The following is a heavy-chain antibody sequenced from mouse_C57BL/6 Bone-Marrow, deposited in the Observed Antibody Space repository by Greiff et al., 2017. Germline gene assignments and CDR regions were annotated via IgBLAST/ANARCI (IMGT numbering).Heavy chain of an antibody. V-gene: IGHV1-64*01. D-gene: IGHD1-1*01. Sequence: VQLQQPGAELVKPGASVKLSCKASGYTFTSYWMHWVKQRPGQGLEWIGMIHPNSGSTNYNEKFKGKATLTVDKSTSTAYMQLSSLTSEDSAVYYCARPPGTTEAMDYWGQGTSVTVSS. CDR1: GYTFTSYW. J-gene: IGHJ4*01. CDR2: IHPNSGST. CDR3: ARPPGTTEAMDY.